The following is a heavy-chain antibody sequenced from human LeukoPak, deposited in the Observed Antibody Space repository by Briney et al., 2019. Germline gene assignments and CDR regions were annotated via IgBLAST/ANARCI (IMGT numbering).Heavy chain of an antibody. V-gene: IGHV4-34*01. Sequence: SETLSLTCAVYGGSFSGYYWSWIRQPPGKGLEWIGEINHSGSTNYNPSLKSRVTISVDTSKNQFSLKLSSVTAADTAVYYCARGRRIFFRSGYRNYMDVWGKGTTVTVSS. CDR2: INHSGST. J-gene: IGHJ6*03. CDR1: GGSFSGYY. D-gene: IGHD3-3*01. CDR3: ARGRRIFFRSGYRNYMDV.